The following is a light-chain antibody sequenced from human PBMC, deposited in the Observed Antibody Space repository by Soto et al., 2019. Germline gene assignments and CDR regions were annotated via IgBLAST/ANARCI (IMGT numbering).Light chain of an antibody. CDR3: QQYDTWPSVT. CDR1: QSVGRS. CDR2: GTS. Sequence: IVMTQSPATLSVSPGERATLSCRASQSVGRSLAWYQQKPGQAPRLLMYGTSARATGIPATFSGSGSGTEFTLTISSLQSEDFAVYYCQQYDTWPSVTFGGGTKVEIK. V-gene: IGKV3-15*01. J-gene: IGKJ4*01.